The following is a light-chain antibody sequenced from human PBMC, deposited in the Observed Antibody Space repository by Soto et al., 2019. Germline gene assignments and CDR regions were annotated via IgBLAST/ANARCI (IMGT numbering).Light chain of an antibody. J-gene: IGLJ3*02. Sequence: QSVLTQPPSVSGAPGQRVTISCTGSSSNIGAGYDVHWYQQLPGTAPKLLIYGNSNRPSGVPDRFSGSKSATSASLAITGLQAEDEADYYCQSYDSSRSGGVFGGGTKLTVL. CDR2: GNS. CDR3: QSYDSSRSGGV. CDR1: SSNIGAGYD. V-gene: IGLV1-40*01.